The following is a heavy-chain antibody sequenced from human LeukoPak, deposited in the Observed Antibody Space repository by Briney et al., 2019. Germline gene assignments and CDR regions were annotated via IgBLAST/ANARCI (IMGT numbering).Heavy chain of an antibody. Sequence: SETLSLTCAVYGGSFSGYYWSWIRQPPGKGLEWIGEINHSGSTNYNPSLKSRVTISVDTSKNQFSLKLSSVTAADTAVYYCARQRGTLMNFDYWGQGTLVTVSS. CDR3: ARQRGTLMNFDY. D-gene: IGHD1-1*01. J-gene: IGHJ4*02. CDR1: GGSFSGYY. CDR2: INHSGST. V-gene: IGHV4-34*01.